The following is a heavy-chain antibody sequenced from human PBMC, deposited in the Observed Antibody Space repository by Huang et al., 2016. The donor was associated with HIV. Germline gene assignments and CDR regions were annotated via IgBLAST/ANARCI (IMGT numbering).Heavy chain of an antibody. CDR1: GFKLSGFG. V-gene: IGHV3-30*18. D-gene: IGHD2-15*01. Sequence: QVHLVESGGGVVQPGGSLRLSCAASGFKLSGFGMHWVRQALGKGLGWVAVISYDGRSQFYTDSVKGRFTIARDNSDNTLSLQMKGLRPDDTAVYYCAKESRWFSDFDHWGQGVLVSVSS. J-gene: IGHJ4*02. CDR3: AKESRWFSDFDH. CDR2: ISYDGRSQ.